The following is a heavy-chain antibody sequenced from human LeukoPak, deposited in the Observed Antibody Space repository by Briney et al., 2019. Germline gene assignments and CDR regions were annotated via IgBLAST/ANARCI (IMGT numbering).Heavy chain of an antibody. V-gene: IGHV4-34*01. CDR2: INHSGST. CDR1: GGSFSGYY. Sequence: PSETLSLTCAVYGGSFSGYYWSWIRQPPGKGLEWIGEINHSGSTNYNPSLKSRVTISVDTSKNQFSLKLSSVTAADTAVYYCNEAEEEADAFDIWGQGTMVTVSS. CDR3: NEAEEEADAFDI. J-gene: IGHJ3*02.